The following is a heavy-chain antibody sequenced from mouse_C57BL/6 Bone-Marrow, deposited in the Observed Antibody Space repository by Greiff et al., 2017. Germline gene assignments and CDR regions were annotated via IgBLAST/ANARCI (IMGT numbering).Heavy chain of an antibody. CDR2: IWGVGST. CDR3: ASSWFAY. V-gene: IGHV2-6*01. J-gene: IGHJ3*01. Sequence: VQLQQSGPGLVAPSQSLSITCTVSGFSLTSYGVDWVRQSPGQGLAWLGVIWGVGSTNYNSALKSRLSISKDNSKSQVFLKMISLQTDDTAMYYCASSWFAYWGQGTLVTVSA. CDR1: GFSLTSYG.